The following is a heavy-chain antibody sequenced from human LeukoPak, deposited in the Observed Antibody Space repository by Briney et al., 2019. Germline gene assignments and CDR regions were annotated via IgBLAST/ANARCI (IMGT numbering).Heavy chain of an antibody. CDR2: IIPIFGTA. CDR1: GGTFSSYA. V-gene: IGHV1-69*05. J-gene: IGHJ5*02. Sequence: SVKVSCKASGGTFSSYAISWVRQAPGQGLEWMGGIIPIFGTANYAQKFQGRVTMTTDESTSTAYMELSSLRSEDTAVYYCASPRYGSGSAAHWFDPWGQGTLVTVSS. D-gene: IGHD3-10*01. CDR3: ASPRYGSGSAAHWFDP.